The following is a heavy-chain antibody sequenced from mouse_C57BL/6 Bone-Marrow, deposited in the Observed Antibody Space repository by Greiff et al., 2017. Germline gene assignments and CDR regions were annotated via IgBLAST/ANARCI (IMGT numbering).Heavy chain of an antibody. CDR1: GFSLTSYG. Sequence: VQRVESGPGLVQPSQSLSITCTVSGFSLTSYGVHWVRQSPGKGLEWLGVIWSGGSTDYNAAFISRLSISKDNSKSQVFFKMNSLQADDTAIYYCARNRGTTVVRYFDVWGTGTTVTVSS. J-gene: IGHJ1*03. CDR2: IWSGGST. CDR3: ARNRGTTVVRYFDV. D-gene: IGHD1-1*01. V-gene: IGHV2-2*01.